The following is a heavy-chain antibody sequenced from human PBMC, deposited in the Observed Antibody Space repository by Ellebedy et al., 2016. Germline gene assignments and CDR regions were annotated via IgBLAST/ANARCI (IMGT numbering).Heavy chain of an antibody. CDR1: GFTFSRHA. D-gene: IGHD1-1*01. CDR2: ISSDGSQK. CDR3: ALDDY. J-gene: IGHJ4*02. Sequence: GESLKISXAASGFTFSRHAMHWVRQAPGKGLEWVAVISSDGSQKDSVDSVKGRFTVSRDNAKKSLYLQMNYLRPDDSAVYYCALDDYWGRGTQVTVSS. V-gene: IGHV3-30*03.